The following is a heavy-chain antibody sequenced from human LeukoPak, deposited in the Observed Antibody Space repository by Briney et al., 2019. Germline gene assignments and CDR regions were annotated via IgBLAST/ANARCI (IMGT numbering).Heavy chain of an antibody. CDR1: GFTFSSYG. J-gene: IGHJ3*01. CDR2: ISSGRPTI. D-gene: IGHD1-26*01. V-gene: IGHV3-48*01. CDR3: ARGGASRPDF. Sequence: GGSLRLSCAASGFTFSSYGMNWVRQAPGKGLEWVSYISSGRPTINYADSVKGRFTISRDNAKNSLYLQMNSLRAEDTAVYYCARGGASRPDFWGQGTMVTVSS.